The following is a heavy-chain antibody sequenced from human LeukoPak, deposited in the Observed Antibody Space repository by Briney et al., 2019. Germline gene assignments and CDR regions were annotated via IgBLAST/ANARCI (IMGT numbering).Heavy chain of an antibody. CDR1: GGSFSGYY. J-gene: IGHJ4*02. D-gene: IGHD3-22*01. V-gene: IGHV4-34*01. CDR2: INHRGST. Sequence: SQTLSLTCAVYGGSFSGYYWSSIRQPPGKGLEWHGEINHRGSTNYHPSLKSRVTISVATSKTQFTLKLRSVTPADTLLYDFARLVKSTMIVVVIRLRGAYYFDYWGQGTLVTVSS. CDR3: ARLVKSTMIVVVIRLRGAYYFDY.